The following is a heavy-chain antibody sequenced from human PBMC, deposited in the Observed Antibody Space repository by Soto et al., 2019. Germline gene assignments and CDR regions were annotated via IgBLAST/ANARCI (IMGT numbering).Heavy chain of an antibody. CDR3: ARRIARPHYYYYMDV. Sequence: KPSETLSLTCTVSGGSISSSSYYWGWIRQPPGKGLEWIGSIYYSGSTYYNPSLKSRVTISVDTSKNQFSLKLSSVTAADTAVFYCARRIARPHYYYYMDVWGKGTTVTVSS. CDR2: IYYSGST. J-gene: IGHJ6*03. V-gene: IGHV4-39*01. CDR1: GGSISSSSYY. D-gene: IGHD6-6*01.